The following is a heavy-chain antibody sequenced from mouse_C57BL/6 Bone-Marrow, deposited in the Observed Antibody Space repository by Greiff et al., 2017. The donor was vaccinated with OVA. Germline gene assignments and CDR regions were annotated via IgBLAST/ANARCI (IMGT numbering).Heavy chain of an antibody. D-gene: IGHD1-1*01. J-gene: IGHJ4*01. Sequence: QVQLQQSGAELVKPGASVKISCKASGYAFSSYWMNWVKQRPGKGLEWIGQIYPGDGDTNYNGKFKGKATLTADKSSSTAYMQLSSLTSEDSAVYFCARLGVLRGYAMDYWGQGTSVTVSS. CDR3: ARLGVLRGYAMDY. V-gene: IGHV1-80*01. CDR1: GYAFSSYW. CDR2: IYPGDGDT.